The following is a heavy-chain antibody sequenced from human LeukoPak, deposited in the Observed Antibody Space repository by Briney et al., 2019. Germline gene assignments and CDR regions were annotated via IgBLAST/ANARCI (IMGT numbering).Heavy chain of an antibody. Sequence: PSETLSLTCTVSGGSISSYYWSWIRQPAGKGLEWIGRIYTSGSTNYNPSLKSRVTMSVDTSKNQFSLKLSSVTAADTAVYYCARERFCGGDCGYYYYMDVWGKGTTVTVSS. D-gene: IGHD2-21*01. V-gene: IGHV4-4*07. CDR3: ARERFCGGDCGYYYYMDV. CDR1: GGSISSYY. J-gene: IGHJ6*03. CDR2: IYTSGST.